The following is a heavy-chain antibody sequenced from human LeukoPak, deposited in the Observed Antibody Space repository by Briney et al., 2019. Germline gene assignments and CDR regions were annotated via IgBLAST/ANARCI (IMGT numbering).Heavy chain of an antibody. CDR2: IKGDGSST. V-gene: IGHV3-74*01. Sequence: GGSLRLSCAASGFTFTTYWMHWVRQVPGKGLVWVARIKGDGSSTRHADSMKGRFTISRDNAKNTLYLQMNSLRAEDTAVYYCAKEGLLSDAFDIWGQGTMVTVSS. CDR1: GFTFTTYW. D-gene: IGHD2/OR15-2a*01. CDR3: AKEGLLSDAFDI. J-gene: IGHJ3*02.